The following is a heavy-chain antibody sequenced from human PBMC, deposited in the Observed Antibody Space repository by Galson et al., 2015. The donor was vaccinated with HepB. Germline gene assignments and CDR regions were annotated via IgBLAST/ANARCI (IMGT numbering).Heavy chain of an antibody. CDR3: ARGGLNYFDF. D-gene: IGHD2-8*01. CDR1: GFAFSGYW. CDR2: INQVGSEK. V-gene: IGHV3-7*01. J-gene: IGHJ4*02. Sequence: SLRLSCAASGFAFSGYWISWVRQAPGKGLEWVANINQVGSEKFSVDSVRGRFIMSRDNAKDSLYLQMNSLRAEDTAVYYCARGGLNYFDFWGQGALVTVSS.